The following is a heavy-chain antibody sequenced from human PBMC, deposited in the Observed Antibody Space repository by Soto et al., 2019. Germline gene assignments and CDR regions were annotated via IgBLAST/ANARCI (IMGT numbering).Heavy chain of an antibody. CDR3: AREGAYYYDSSGPDAFDI. D-gene: IGHD3-22*01. Sequence: GGSLRLSCAASGFTFSSDWMHWVRQAPGKGLVWVSRINTDGSGTTYADSVKGRFTISRDNSKNTLYLQMNSLRAEDTAVYYCAREGAYYYDSSGPDAFDIWGQGTMVTVSS. CDR1: GFTFSSDW. V-gene: IGHV3-74*01. J-gene: IGHJ3*02. CDR2: INTDGSGT.